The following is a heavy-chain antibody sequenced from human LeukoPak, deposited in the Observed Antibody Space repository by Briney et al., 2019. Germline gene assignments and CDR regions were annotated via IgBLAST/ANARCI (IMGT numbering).Heavy chain of an antibody. CDR1: GGSISSGNYY. J-gene: IGHJ5*02. CDR3: ARDLVTAPYTWFDP. CDR2: IYTSGST. D-gene: IGHD2-21*02. V-gene: IGHV4-61*02. Sequence: PSQTLSLTCTVSGGSISSGNYYWSWIRQPAGKGLEWIGRIYTSGSTIYNPSLNSRVTISLDTSKSQFSLKLSSVTAADTAVYYCARDLVTAPYTWFDPWGQGILVTVSS.